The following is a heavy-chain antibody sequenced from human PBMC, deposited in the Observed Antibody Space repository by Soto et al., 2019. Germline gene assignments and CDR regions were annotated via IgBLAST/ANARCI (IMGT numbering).Heavy chain of an antibody. Sequence: GSLRLSCAASGFTFNSNSMHWVRQAPGTGLEWVALISFDGSNKYYADSVKGRFTISRDNSKNTLYLQMNSLRADDTAVYYCARDGCYNYGHPLDSWGQGTLVTVSS. CDR1: GFTFNSNS. CDR2: ISFDGSNK. V-gene: IGHV3-30-3*01. J-gene: IGHJ4*02. D-gene: IGHD5-18*01. CDR3: ARDGCYNYGHPLDS.